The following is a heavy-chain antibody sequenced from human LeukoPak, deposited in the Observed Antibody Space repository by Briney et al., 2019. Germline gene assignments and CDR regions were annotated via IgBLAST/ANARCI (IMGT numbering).Heavy chain of an antibody. V-gene: IGHV3-33*01. CDR1: GFTFSSYG. Sequence: GGSLRLFCAASGFTFSSYGMHWVRQAPGKGLEWVAVIWYDGSNKYYADSVKGRFTISRDNSKNTLYLQMNSLRAEDTAVYYCARDQPPGFFDYWGQGTLVTVSS. J-gene: IGHJ4*02. CDR3: ARDQPPGFFDY. CDR2: IWYDGSNK.